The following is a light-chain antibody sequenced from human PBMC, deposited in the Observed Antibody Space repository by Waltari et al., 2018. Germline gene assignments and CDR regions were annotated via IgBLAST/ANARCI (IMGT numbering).Light chain of an antibody. CDR2: DAF. Sequence: IEMTQSPATLSVSPGERANLSCRASQNVGTKLAWYQQKPGLAPRLLIYDAFTRATGIPARFSGSGSGTEFTLTISSLQSEDLALYHCLQYHYWPPWTFGQGTKVEVK. J-gene: IGKJ1*01. CDR1: QNVGTK. V-gene: IGKV3-15*01. CDR3: LQYHYWPPWT.